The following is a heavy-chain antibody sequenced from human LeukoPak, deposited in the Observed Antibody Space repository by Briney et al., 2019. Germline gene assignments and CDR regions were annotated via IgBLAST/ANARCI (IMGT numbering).Heavy chain of an antibody. CDR2: IRYDGSNK. CDR3: AKDSLGYCSRTSCYFDY. CDR1: GFTFSSYG. D-gene: IGHD2-2*01. J-gene: IGHJ4*02. V-gene: IGHV3-30*02. Sequence: GGSLRLSCAASGFTFSSYGMHWVRQAPGKGLEWVAFIRYDGSNKYYADSVKGRFTISRDNSKNTLYLQMNSLRAEDTAVYYCAKDSLGYCSRTSCYFDYWGQGTLVTVSS.